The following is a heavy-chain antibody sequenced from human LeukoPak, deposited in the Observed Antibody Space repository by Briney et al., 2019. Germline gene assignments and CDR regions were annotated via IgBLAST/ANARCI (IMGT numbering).Heavy chain of an antibody. CDR2: IKQDGSEK. Sequence: GGSLRLSCAASGFTFSSYWMSWVRQAPGKGLEWVPNIKQDGSEKYYVDSVKGRFTISRDNAKNSLYLQMNSLRAEDTAVYYCARDAYYDSSGYGDAFDIWGQGTMVTVSS. J-gene: IGHJ3*02. D-gene: IGHD3-22*01. CDR3: ARDAYYDSSGYGDAFDI. V-gene: IGHV3-7*05. CDR1: GFTFSSYW.